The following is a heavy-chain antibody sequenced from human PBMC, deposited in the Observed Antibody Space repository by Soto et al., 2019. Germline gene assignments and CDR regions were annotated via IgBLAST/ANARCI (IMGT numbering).Heavy chain of an antibody. J-gene: IGHJ4*02. D-gene: IGHD1-26*01. CDR1: GYTLTELS. CDR2: FDPEDGET. Sequence: ASVKVSCKVSGYTLTELSMHWVRQAPGKGLEWMGGFDPEDGETIYAQKFQGRVTMTEDTSTDTAYMELSSLRSEDTAVYYCATPSADSSGSYTGIEFDYWGQGTLVTVSS. CDR3: ATPSADSSGSYTGIEFDY. V-gene: IGHV1-24*01.